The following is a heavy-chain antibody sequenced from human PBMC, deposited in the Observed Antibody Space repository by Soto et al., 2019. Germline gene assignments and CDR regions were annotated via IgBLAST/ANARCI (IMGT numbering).Heavy chain of an antibody. CDR1: GYTFTSYG. D-gene: IGHD4-4*01. Sequence: ASVKVSCKASGYTFTSYGISWVRQAPGQGLEWMGWISAYNGNTNYAQKLQGRATMTTDTSTSTAYMELRGLRSDDTAVYYCARYRTTVPVAFDVWGQGTMVTVSS. J-gene: IGHJ3*01. CDR2: ISAYNGNT. V-gene: IGHV1-18*01. CDR3: ARYRTTVPVAFDV.